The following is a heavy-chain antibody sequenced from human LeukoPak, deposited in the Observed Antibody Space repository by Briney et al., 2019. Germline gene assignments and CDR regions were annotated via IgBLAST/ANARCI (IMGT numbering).Heavy chain of an antibody. CDR2: IIPIFGTA. CDR3: ARAGGYSYGSFDY. D-gene: IGHD5-18*01. Sequence: SVKVSCKASGGTFSSYAISWVRQAPGQGLEWMGRIIPIFGTANYAQKFQGRVTITTDESTSTAYMELSSLGSEDTAVYYCARAGGYSYGSFDYWGQGTLVTVSS. V-gene: IGHV1-69*05. CDR1: GGTFSSYA. J-gene: IGHJ4*02.